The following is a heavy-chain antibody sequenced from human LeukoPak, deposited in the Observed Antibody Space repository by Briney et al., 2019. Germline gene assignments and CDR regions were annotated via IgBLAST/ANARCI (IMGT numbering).Heavy chain of an antibody. V-gene: IGHV4-34*01. J-gene: IGHJ6*02. D-gene: IGHD6-25*01. Sequence: SETLSLTCAVYGGSFSGYYWSWLRQPPGKGLEWIGYIYHSGSTYYNPSLKSRVTISVDRSKNQFSLKLSSVTAADTAVYYCARGYSSGKLDPHYYYGMDVWGQGTTVTVSS. CDR1: GGSFSGYY. CDR2: IYHSGST. CDR3: ARGYSSGKLDPHYYYGMDV.